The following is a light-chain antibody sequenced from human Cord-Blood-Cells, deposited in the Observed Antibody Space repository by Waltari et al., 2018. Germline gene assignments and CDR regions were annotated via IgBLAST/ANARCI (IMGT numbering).Light chain of an antibody. V-gene: IGLV2-23*03. J-gene: IGLJ2*01. CDR3: CSYAGSSTFVV. CDR1: SSDVGSYNL. Sequence: QSALTQPASVSGSPGQSITISCTGTSSDVGSYNLVSWYQQHPGKDPKLMIYEGSKRPSGVSNRFSGSKSGNTASLTISGLQAEDEADYYCCSYAGSSTFVVFGGGIKLTVL. CDR2: EGS.